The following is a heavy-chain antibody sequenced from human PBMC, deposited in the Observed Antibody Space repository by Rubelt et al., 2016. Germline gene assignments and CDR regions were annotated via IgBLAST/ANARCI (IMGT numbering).Heavy chain of an antibody. V-gene: IGHV2-70*01. CDR2: IDWDDDK. D-gene: IGHD6-19*01. J-gene: IGHJ4*02. CDR3: ARIAVAGTGFDY. Sequence: QVTLRESGPALVKPTHTLTLTCTFSGFSLSTSGMCVSWIRQPPGKALEWLALIDWDDDKYYSTSLKTRLTISKDTSKNQAVLIMTNMDPVDTATYYCARIAVAGTGFDYWGQGTLVTVSS. CDR1: GFSLSTSGMC.